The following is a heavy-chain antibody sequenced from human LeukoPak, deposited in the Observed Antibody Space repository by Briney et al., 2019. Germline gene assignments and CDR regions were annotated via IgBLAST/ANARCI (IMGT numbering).Heavy chain of an antibody. J-gene: IGHJ4*02. Sequence: GGSLRLSCAASGFTFDDYAMHWVRQVPGKGLEWVSGISWNSGSIDYADSVKGRFTISRDNAKNSLYLQMNSLRAGDTAVYYCARAKYYDSSQLDYWGQGTLVTVPS. CDR3: ARAKYYDSSQLDY. D-gene: IGHD3-22*01. CDR1: GFTFDDYA. V-gene: IGHV3-9*01. CDR2: ISWNSGSI.